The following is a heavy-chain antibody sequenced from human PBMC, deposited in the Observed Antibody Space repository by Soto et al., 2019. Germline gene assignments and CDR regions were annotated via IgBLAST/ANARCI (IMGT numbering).Heavy chain of an antibody. CDR2: INHSGST. D-gene: IGHD4-17*01. CDR1: GGSFSGYY. V-gene: IGHV4-34*01. J-gene: IGHJ4*02. Sequence: QVQLQQWGAGLLKPSETLSLTCAVYGGSFSGYYWSWIRQPPGKGLEWIGEINHSGSTNYNPSLKSRGTISVDTSKNQFSPKLSSVTAADTAVYYCARDYGGNVFDYWGQGTLVTVSS. CDR3: ARDYGGNVFDY.